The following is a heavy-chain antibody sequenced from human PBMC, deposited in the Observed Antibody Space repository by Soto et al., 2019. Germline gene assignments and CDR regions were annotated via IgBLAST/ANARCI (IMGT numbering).Heavy chain of an antibody. V-gene: IGHV2-5*01. CDR2: IYWNDDK. D-gene: IGHD1-7*01. Sequence: GSGPTLVNPTQTLTLTCTFSGFSLSTSGVGVGWIRQPPGKALEWLALIYWNDDKRYSPSLKSRLTITKDTSKSQVVLTMTNMEAVDTATYYCTYTWGKRGITGTTPFDYWGQGNLVTVSS. CDR3: TYTWGKRGITGTTPFDY. CDR1: GFSLSTSGVG. J-gene: IGHJ4*02.